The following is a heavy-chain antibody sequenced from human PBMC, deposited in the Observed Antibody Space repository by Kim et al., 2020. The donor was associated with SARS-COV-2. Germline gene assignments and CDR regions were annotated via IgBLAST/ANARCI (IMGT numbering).Heavy chain of an antibody. Sequence: SETLSLTCTVSGGSISSGGYYWSWIRQHPGKGLEWIGYIYYSGSTYYNPSLKSRVTISVDTSKNQFSLKLSSVTAADTAVYYCASTTYFSSSWYYPYPTDYYSMDVWGQGTTVTVSS. D-gene: IGHD6-13*01. J-gene: IGHJ6*02. CDR2: IYYSGST. V-gene: IGHV4-31*03. CDR3: ASTTYFSSSWYYPYPTDYYSMDV. CDR1: GGSISSGGYY.